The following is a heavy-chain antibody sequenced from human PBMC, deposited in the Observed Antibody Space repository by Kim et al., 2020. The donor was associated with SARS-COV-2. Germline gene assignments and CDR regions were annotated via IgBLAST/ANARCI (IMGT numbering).Heavy chain of an antibody. CDR3: AGSRWGRARNNAFDY. CDR1: GGTFSSYA. J-gene: IGHJ4*02. V-gene: IGHV1-69*13. CDR2: IIPIFGTA. D-gene: IGHD6-13*01. Sequence: SVKVSCKASGGTFSSYAISWVRQAPGQGLEWMGGIIPIFGTANYAQKFQGRVTITADESTSTAYMELSSLRSEDTAVYYCAGSRWGRARNNAFDYWGQGTLVTVSS.